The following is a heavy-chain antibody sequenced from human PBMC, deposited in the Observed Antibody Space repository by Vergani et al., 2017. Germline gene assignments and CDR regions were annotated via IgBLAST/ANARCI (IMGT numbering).Heavy chain of an antibody. D-gene: IGHD6-13*01. CDR1: GGPISSGGYY. CDR2: IYYSGST. V-gene: IGHV4-31*03. CDR3: ARYLIAAADFDWFDP. J-gene: IGHJ5*02. Sequence: QVQLQESGPGLVKPSQTLSLTRTVSGGPISSGGYYWSWTRQHPGKGLEWIGYIYYSGSTYYNPSLQSRVTISVDTSKNQFSLKLSSVTAADTAVYYCARYLIAAADFDWFDPWGQGTLVTVSS.